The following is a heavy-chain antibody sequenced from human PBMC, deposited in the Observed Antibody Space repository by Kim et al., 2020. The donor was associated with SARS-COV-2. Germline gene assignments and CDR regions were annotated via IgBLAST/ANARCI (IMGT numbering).Heavy chain of an antibody. CDR1: GYTFTSYG. CDR3: ARDRDWGRQQLDGFDP. D-gene: IGHD6-13*01. V-gene: IGHV1-18*04. CDR2: ISAYNGNT. J-gene: IGHJ5*02. Sequence: ASVKVSCKASGYTFTSYGISWVRQAPGQGLEWMGWISAYNGNTNYAQKLQGRVTMTTDTSTSTAYMELRSLRSDDTAVYYCARDRDWGRQQLDGFDPWGQGTLVTVSS.